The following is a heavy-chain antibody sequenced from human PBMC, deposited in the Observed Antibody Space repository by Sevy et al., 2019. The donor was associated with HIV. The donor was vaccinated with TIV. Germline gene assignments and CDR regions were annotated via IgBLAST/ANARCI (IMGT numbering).Heavy chain of an antibody. J-gene: IGHJ4*02. CDR3: AREDIRVAGIGYYFHS. V-gene: IGHV3-33*01. CDR2: IWYDGTNR. CDR1: GFSISGYG. Sequence: GGSLRLSCAASGFSISGYGMHWVRQAPGKGLEWVAVIWYDGTNREYADSVKGRFTISRDNSKNHLYLQMNSLRVEDTAVYYCAREDIRVAGIGYYFHSWGQGTLVTVSS. D-gene: IGHD6-19*01.